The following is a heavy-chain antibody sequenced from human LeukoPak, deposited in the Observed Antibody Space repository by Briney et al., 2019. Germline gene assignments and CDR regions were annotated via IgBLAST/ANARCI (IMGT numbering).Heavy chain of an antibody. V-gene: IGHV3-23*01. CDR3: AKCDAPYYVLYYFDY. CDR2: ISGRGGST. D-gene: IGHD3-10*02. Sequence: GGSLRLSCAASGFTFSSYAMSWVRQAPGKGLEWVSAISGRGGSTYYADSVKGRFTISRDNSKNTLYLQMNSLRAEDTAVYYCAKCDAPYYVLYYFDYWGQGTLVTVSS. CDR1: GFTFSSYA. J-gene: IGHJ4*02.